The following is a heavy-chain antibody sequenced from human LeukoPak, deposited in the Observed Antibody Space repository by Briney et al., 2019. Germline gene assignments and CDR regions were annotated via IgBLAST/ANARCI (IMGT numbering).Heavy chain of an antibody. CDR3: ARLNWFGDRYFDY. CDR2: IYYSGST. J-gene: IGHJ4*02. CDR1: GGSISSSSYY. Sequence: SETLSLTCTVSGGSISSSSYYWGWIRQPPGKGLEWIGSIYYSGSTYYNPSLQSRLTISVDTSKNQVSLKLTSVTAADTAVYYCARLNWFGDRYFDYWGQGTLATVSS. V-gene: IGHV4-39*01. D-gene: IGHD3-10*01.